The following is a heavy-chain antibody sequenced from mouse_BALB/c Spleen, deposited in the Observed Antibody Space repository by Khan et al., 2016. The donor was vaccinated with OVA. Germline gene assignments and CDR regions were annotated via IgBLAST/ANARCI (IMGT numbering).Heavy chain of an antibody. CDR1: GYTFTSYC. J-gene: IGHJ2*01. D-gene: IGHD1-1*01. Sequence: QVQLKESGAELVKAGASVKMSCKASGYTFTSYCMHWVKQRLGQGLEWFAETNPTNGRTYYNEKFKSKATPTVDNSSSTAYMLLSGPTFEDSSVYYCARIKKIVATYFDYWGQGTTLTVSS. CDR3: ARIKKIVATYFDY. CDR2: TNPTNGRT. V-gene: IGHV1S81*02.